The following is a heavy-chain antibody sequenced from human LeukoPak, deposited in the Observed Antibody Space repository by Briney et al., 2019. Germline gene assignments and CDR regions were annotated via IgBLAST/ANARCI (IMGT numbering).Heavy chain of an antibody. CDR2: IYYSGST. CDR3: ATGIAAAGGIWFDP. J-gene: IGHJ5*02. CDR1: GGSISSSSYY. D-gene: IGHD6-13*01. Sequence: SETLSLTCTVSGGSISSSSYYWGWIRQPPGKGLEWIGSIYYSGSTYYNPSLKSRVTISVDKSKNQFSLKLSSVTAADTAVYYCATGIAAAGGIWFDPWGQGTLVTVSS. V-gene: IGHV4-39*01.